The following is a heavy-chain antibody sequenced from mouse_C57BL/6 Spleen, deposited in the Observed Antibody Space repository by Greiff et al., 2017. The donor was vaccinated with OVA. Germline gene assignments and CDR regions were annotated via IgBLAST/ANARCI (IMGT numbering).Heavy chain of an antibody. Sequence: QVQLQQSGAELVMPGASVKLSCKASGYTFTSYWMHWVKQRPGQGLEWIGEIDPSDSYTNYNQKFKGKSTLTVDKSSSTAYMQLRSLTSEDSAVYYCAIIITTVVATGAMDYWGQGTSVTVSS. J-gene: IGHJ4*01. V-gene: IGHV1-69*01. CDR1: GYTFTSYW. D-gene: IGHD1-1*01. CDR2: IDPSDSYT. CDR3: AIIITTVVATGAMDY.